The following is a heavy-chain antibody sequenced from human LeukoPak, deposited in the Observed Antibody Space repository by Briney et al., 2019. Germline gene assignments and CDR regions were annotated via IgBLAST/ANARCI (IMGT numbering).Heavy chain of an antibody. Sequence: GGSLRLSCAASGFTFSAYHMNWVRQAPGKGLEWVSYISIISSTIYYANSVKGRFTISRDDAKNSVYLQMNSLRADDTAVYYCARTHERDLDYWGQGTLVTVSS. J-gene: IGHJ4*02. CDR1: GFTFSAYH. CDR3: ARTHERDLDY. V-gene: IGHV3-48*01. CDR2: ISIISSTI.